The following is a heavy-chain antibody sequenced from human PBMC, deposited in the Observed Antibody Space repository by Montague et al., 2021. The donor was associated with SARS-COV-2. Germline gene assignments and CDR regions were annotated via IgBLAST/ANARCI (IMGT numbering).Heavy chain of an antibody. CDR2: IHRGGST. D-gene: IGHD3-10*01. V-gene: IGHV4-34*01. Sequence: LTCAVHGGSFSTYSWNWIRQPPGKGLEWIGEIHRGGSTNYNPSLKSRVTISADTSKNQFSLKLTSVAAADTAVYYCARLGDGVVPSPILGVGPYYSYYYMDVWGKGTTVTVSS. CDR3: ARLGDGVVPSPILGVGPYYSYYYMDV. CDR1: GGSFSTYS. J-gene: IGHJ6*03.